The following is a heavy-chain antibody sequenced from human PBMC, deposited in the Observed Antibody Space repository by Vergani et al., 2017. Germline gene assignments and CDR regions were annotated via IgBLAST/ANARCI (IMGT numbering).Heavy chain of an antibody. CDR1: GFTFSSYA. V-gene: IGHV3-23*01. D-gene: IGHD1-14*01. CDR3: ARDLRLLYNRFDP. CDR2: SIRDST. J-gene: IGHJ5*02. Sequence: EVQLLESGGGLVQPGGSLTLSCAASGFTFSSYAMNWVRQAPGKGLEWVSGSIRDSTYYAASVKGRFTISRDNSKSTMYLQMNSLRDEDTGVYYCARDLRLLYNRFDPWGQGTLVTVSS.